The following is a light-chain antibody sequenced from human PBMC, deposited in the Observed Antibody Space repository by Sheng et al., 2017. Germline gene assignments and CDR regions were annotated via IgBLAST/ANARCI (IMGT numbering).Light chain of an antibody. V-gene: IGKV1-5*03. J-gene: IGKJ1*01. CDR3: LQYSDDWS. Sequence: DIQMTQSPSTLSASVGDRVTITCRASQSISSWFAWYQQKPGKAPKLLIYKASSLESGVPSRFSGSGSGTEFTLTISSLQPDDFATYYCLQYSDDWSFGQGTKVENK. CDR2: KAS. CDR1: QSISSW.